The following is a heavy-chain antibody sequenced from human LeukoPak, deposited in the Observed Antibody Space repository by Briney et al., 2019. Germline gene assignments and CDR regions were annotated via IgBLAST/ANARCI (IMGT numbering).Heavy chain of an antibody. Sequence: GGSLRLSCAASGFTFSSYAMSWVRQAPGKGLEWVSAISGSGGSTYYADSVKGRFTISRDNSKNTLYLQMNSLRAEDTAVYYCAKAAGSGSYFDYYYYMDVWGKGTTVTVSS. CDR1: GFTFSSYA. D-gene: IGHD3-10*01. V-gene: IGHV3-23*01. CDR2: ISGSGGST. J-gene: IGHJ6*03. CDR3: AKAAGSGSYFDYYYYMDV.